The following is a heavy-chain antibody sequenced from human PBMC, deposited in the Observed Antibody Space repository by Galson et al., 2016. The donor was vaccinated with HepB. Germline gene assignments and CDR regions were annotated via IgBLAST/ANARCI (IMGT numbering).Heavy chain of an antibody. CDR2: ISGDVGTS. J-gene: IGHJ4*02. D-gene: IGHD6-19*01. CDR1: GFTFSNYA. V-gene: IGHV3-23*01. CDR3: AKFTQQWLDRVYYFDY. Sequence: SLRLSCAASGFTFSNYAMSWVRQAPGKGLEWVSSISGDVGTSYYADSGQGRFTTSRERSKNTLSLQMNSLRADDTAVYYCAKFTQQWLDRVYYFDYWGQGALVTVSS.